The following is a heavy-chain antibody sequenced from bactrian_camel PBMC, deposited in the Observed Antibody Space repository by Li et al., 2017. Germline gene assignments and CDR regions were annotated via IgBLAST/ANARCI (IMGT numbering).Heavy chain of an antibody. D-gene: IGHD3*01. V-gene: IGHV3S54*01. J-gene: IGHJ6*01. CDR3: AARGIGCDLNTPDDFHF. Sequence: HVQLVESGGGSVQAGGSLRLSCVVSGRTYFTSCMGWFRQAPGKEREGVAALYPGGGTRLYADSVKGRFTISQVNAEEMLYLEMTMLGPDDTAVYYCAARGIGCDLNTPDDFHFWGRGTQVTVS. CDR1: GRTYFTSC. CDR2: LYPGGGTR.